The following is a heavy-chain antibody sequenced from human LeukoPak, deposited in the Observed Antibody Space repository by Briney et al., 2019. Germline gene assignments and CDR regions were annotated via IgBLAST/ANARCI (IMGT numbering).Heavy chain of an antibody. CDR1: GFTFSGSA. CDR2: IRSKANSYAT. J-gene: IGHJ6*03. V-gene: IGHV3-73*01. CDR3: TSDGGNSDYYYYMDV. D-gene: IGHD4-23*01. Sequence: GGSLRLSCAASGFTFSGSAMHWVRQASGKGLEWVGRIRSKANSYATAYAASVKGRFTTSRDDSKNTAYLQMNSLKTEDTAVYYCTSDGGNSDYYYYMDVWGKGTTVTVSS.